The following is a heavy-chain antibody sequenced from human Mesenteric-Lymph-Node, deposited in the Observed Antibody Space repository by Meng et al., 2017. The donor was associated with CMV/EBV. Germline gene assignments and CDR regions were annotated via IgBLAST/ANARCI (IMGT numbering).Heavy chain of an antibody. J-gene: IGHJ6*02. Sequence: GESLKISCAASGFTFSSYSMNWVRQAPGKGLEWVSYISSSSSTIYYADSVKGRFTISRDNAKKSLYLQMNSLRAEDTAVYYCARDIYGMDVWGQGTTVTVSS. V-gene: IGHV3-48*04. CDR3: ARDIYGMDV. CDR1: GFTFSSYS. CDR2: ISSSSSTI.